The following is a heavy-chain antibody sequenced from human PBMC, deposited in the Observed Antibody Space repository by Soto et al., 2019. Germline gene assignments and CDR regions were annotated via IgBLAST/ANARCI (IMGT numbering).Heavy chain of an antibody. CDR2: ISAYNGNT. Sequence: DSVKVSCKASGYTFTSYGISWVRQAPGQGLEWMGWISAYNGNTNYAQKLQGRVTMATDTSTSTAYMELRSLRSDDTAVYYCARVDIVVVVAADWGQGTLVTVSS. V-gene: IGHV1-18*01. D-gene: IGHD2-15*01. CDR3: ARVDIVVVVAAD. J-gene: IGHJ4*02. CDR1: GYTFTSYG.